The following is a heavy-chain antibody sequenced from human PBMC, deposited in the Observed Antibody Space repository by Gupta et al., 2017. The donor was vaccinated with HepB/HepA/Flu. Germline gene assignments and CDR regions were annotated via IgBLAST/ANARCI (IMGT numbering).Heavy chain of an antibody. CDR3: ARTIVADDAFDI. CDR2: IYYSGST. V-gene: IGHV4-30-4*01. J-gene: IGHJ3*02. Sequence: QVQLQESGPGLVKPSQTMSPTCTVAGGSISSGAYYWSWIRQPPGKGLEWIGYIYYSGSTYYNPSLKSRVTISVDTSKNQFSLKLSSVTAADTAVYYCARTIVADDAFDIWGQGTMVTVSS. CDR1: GGSISSGAYY. D-gene: IGHD3-22*01.